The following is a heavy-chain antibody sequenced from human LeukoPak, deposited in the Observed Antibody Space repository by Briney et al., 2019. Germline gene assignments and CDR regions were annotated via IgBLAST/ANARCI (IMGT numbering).Heavy chain of an antibody. Sequence: SETLSLTCAVYGGSFSGYYWSWIRQPPGKGLEWIGEINHSGSTNYNPSLKSRVTISVDTSKNQFSLKLSSVTAADTAVYYCARGGYSYAFDIWGQGTMVTVSS. V-gene: IGHV4-34*01. CDR3: ARGGYSYAFDI. CDR2: INHSGST. D-gene: IGHD5-18*01. CDR1: GGSFSGYY. J-gene: IGHJ3*02.